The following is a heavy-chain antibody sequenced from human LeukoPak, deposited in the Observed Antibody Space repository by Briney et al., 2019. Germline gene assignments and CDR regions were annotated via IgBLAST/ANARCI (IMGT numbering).Heavy chain of an antibody. J-gene: IGHJ4*02. CDR1: GFSLSTSGVG. D-gene: IGHD5-18*01. V-gene: IGHV2-5*02. CDR2: IYWDDDK. Sequence: SGPTLVNPTQTLTLTCTLSGFSLSTSGVGVGWIRQPPGKALEWLALIYWDDDKRYSPSLKSRLTITKDTSKNQVVLTMTNMDPVDTATYYCARVVDTAMVPIFDYWGQGTLVTVSS. CDR3: ARVVDTAMVPIFDY.